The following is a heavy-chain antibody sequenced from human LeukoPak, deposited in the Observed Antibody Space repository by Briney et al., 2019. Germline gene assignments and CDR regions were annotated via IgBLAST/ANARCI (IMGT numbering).Heavy chain of an antibody. Sequence: ASVKVSCKASGYTFTGYYMHWVRQAPGQGLEWMRRINPNSGGTNYAQKFQGRVTMTRDTSISTAYMELSRLRSDDTAVYYCARDLYYYDSSGYYYDGGSFSFDYWGQGTLVTVSS. V-gene: IGHV1-2*06. D-gene: IGHD3-22*01. CDR3: ARDLYYYDSSGYYYDGGSFSFDY. CDR1: GYTFTGYY. J-gene: IGHJ4*02. CDR2: INPNSGGT.